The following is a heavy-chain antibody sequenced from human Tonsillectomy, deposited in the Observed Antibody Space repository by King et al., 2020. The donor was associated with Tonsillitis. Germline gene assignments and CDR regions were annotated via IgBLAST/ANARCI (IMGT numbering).Heavy chain of an antibody. V-gene: IGHV3-33*01. CDR1: GFTFSSYG. D-gene: IGHD3-3*01. J-gene: IGHJ4*02. Sequence: VQLVESGGGVVQPGRSLRLSCAASGFTFSSYGMHWVRQAPGKGLEWVAVIWYDGSNKYYADSVKGRFTISRANSKNTRYLQMNSLRAEDTAVYYCARSITIFGVVIRYWGQGTLVTVSS. CDR3: ARSITIFGVVIRY. CDR2: IWYDGSNK.